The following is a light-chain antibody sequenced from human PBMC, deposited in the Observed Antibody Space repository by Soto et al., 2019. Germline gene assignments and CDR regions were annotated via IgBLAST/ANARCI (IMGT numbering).Light chain of an antibody. V-gene: IGLV2-23*01. J-gene: IGLJ2*01. Sequence: QSALTQPASASGSPGQSITISCTETSSDVDNSNFVAWYQQHPGEVPKLIMYDGNKRPSGVCNRFSGSRSDNTALLTISGLQPEDEADYYCCLYGCKLFGGGTKLTVL. CDR3: CLYGCKL. CDR2: DGN. CDR1: SSDVDNSNF.